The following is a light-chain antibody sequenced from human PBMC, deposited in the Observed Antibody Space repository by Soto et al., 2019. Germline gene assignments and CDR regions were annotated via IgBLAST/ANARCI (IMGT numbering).Light chain of an antibody. Sequence: EVVMAQSPATRSVSPGERATISCRASQSVTSNLAWYQQKPGQAPRLLIYGASTRATDIPARFSGSGSGTEFTLTISSLQSEYFALYYCQQSSNWPWTFGQGTKVEI. V-gene: IGKV3-15*01. CDR1: QSVTSN. CDR2: GAS. CDR3: QQSSNWPWT. J-gene: IGKJ1*01.